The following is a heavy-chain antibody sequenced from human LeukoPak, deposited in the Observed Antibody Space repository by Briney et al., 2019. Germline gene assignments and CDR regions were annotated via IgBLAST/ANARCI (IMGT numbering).Heavy chain of an antibody. CDR2: IYYSGST. CDR3: ASGQQLVLSY. D-gene: IGHD6-13*01. CDR1: GGSISSSSYY. J-gene: IGHJ4*02. Sequence: SETLSLTCTVSGGSISSSSYYWGWIRQPPGKGLEWIGNIYYSGSTYYNPSLKSRVTISVDTSKNQFSLKLSSVTAADTAVYYCASGQQLVLSYWGQGTLVTVSS. V-gene: IGHV4-39*01.